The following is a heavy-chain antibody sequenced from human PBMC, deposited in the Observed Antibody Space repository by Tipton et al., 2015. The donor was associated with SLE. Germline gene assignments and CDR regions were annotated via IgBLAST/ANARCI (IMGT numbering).Heavy chain of an antibody. CDR1: GGSISSYY. J-gene: IGHJ6*02. CDR2: IYYSGNT. D-gene: IGHD6-13*01. CDR3: ARQGQQLVRPYYYGMDV. Sequence: TLSLTCTVSGGSISSYYWSWIRQPPGKGLEWIGYIYYSGNTNYNPSLKSRVTITVDTSKNQFSLKLSSVTAADTAVYYCARQGQQLVRPYYYGMDVWGQGTPVTVSS. V-gene: IGHV4-59*08.